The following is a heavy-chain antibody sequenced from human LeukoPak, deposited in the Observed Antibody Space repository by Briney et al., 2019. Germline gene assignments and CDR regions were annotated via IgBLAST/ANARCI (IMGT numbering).Heavy chain of an antibody. CDR2: ISAYNGYT. CDR3: ARVDSSGYGPFDY. V-gene: IGHV1-18*01. CDR1: GYTFNRYG. D-gene: IGHD3-22*01. J-gene: IGHJ4*02. Sequence: GASVKVSCKASGYTFNRYGIRWVRQAPGQALECMGWISAYNGYTNYAQMLQGRVTMTTDTSTSTAYMELRSLRSDDTAVYYCARVDSSGYGPFDYWGQGTLVTVSS.